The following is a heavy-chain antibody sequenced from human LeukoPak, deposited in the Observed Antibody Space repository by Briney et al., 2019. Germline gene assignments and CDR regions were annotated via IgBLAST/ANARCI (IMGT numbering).Heavy chain of an antibody. CDR3: AKRQPHYYYYYMDV. D-gene: IGHD6-13*01. CDR2: IKPDGSES. V-gene: IGHV3-7*03. J-gene: IGHJ6*03. CDR1: EFIFINYW. Sequence: GGSLRLSCAASEFIFINYWMSWVRQAPGKGLEWVASIKPDGSESYFVDSVTGRFTISRDNAKNSVYLQMNSLRAEDTAVYYCAKRQPHYYYYYMDVWGKGTTVTVSS.